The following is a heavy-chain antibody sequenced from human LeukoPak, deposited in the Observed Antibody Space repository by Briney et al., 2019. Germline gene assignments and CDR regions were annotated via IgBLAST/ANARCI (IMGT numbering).Heavy chain of an antibody. D-gene: IGHD6-19*01. CDR1: GGTFSSYA. V-gene: IGHV1-69*04. CDR2: IIPILGIA. J-gene: IGHJ4*02. Sequence: ASVKVSCKASGGTFSSYAISWVRQAPGQGLEWMGRIIPILGIANYAQKFQGRVTITADKSTSTAYMELSSLRSEDTAVYYCARDSHIWQWLDWGQGTLVTVSS. CDR3: ARDSHIWQWLD.